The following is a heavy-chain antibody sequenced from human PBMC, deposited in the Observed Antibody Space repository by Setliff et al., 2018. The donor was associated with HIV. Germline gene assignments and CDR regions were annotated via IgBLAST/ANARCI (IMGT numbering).Heavy chain of an antibody. CDR1: SGSINSYY. CDR3: ARVAVAGTTFDVFDI. V-gene: IGHV4-59*01. J-gene: IGHJ3*02. CDR2: IYYSGNT. Sequence: PSETLSLTCTVSSGSINSYYWSWVRQAPGKGLEWIGYIYYSGNTKYNPSLKSRIYISIDTSKNQFFLKLNSVTAADTAVYYCARVAVAGTTFDVFDIWGQGTMVTVSS. D-gene: IGHD6-19*01.